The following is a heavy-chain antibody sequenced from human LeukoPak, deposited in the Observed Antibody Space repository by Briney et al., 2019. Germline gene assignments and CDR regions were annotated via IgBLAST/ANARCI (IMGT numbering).Heavy chain of an antibody. CDR3: VREALNPSYYDFWSGYPFDY. J-gene: IGHJ4*02. V-gene: IGHV1-69*05. D-gene: IGHD3-3*01. Sequence: SVKVSCKASGGTFSSYAISWVRQAPGQGLEWMGRIIPIFGTANYAQKFQGRVTITTDESTSTAYMELSSLRSEDTAVYYCVREALNPSYYDFWSGYPFDYWGQGTLVTVSS. CDR2: IIPIFGTA. CDR1: GGTFSSYA.